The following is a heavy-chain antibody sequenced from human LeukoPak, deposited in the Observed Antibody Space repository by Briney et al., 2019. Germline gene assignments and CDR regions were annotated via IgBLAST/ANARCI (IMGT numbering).Heavy chain of an antibody. CDR1: GYNFTTFW. V-gene: IGHV5-51*01. D-gene: IGHD3-10*01. Sequence: GESLKISCKTSGYNFTTFWIGWVRQMPGKGLEWMGIIYPDDSDTRYSPSFQGQVTISADKSINTVYLHWNSLKASDTAMYYCASFHISGKSYNGLHYWGQGTLVTVSS. CDR3: ASFHISGKSYNGLHY. J-gene: IGHJ4*02. CDR2: IYPDDSDT.